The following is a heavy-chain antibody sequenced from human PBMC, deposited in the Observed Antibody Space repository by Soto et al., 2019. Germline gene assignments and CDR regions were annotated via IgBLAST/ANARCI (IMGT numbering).Heavy chain of an antibody. J-gene: IGHJ4*02. D-gene: IGHD3-9*01. CDR3: ARQYDILTGYYLEVGY. CDR2: ISAYSGNT. V-gene: IGHV1-18*01. CDR1: GYTFTSYC. Sequence: VSVKVSCKSSGYTFTSYCISWVRQAPGQGLEWMGWISAYSGNTNYAQNLQGRVTMTTDTSTSTAYMELRSLRSDDTAVYYCARQYDILTGYYLEVGYWGQGTLVTVSS.